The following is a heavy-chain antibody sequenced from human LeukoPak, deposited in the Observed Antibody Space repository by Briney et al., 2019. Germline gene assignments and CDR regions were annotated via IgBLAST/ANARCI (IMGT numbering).Heavy chain of an antibody. CDR3: ARDLSAAGTGGVDY. Sequence: GGSLRLSCAASGFTFDDYGMSWVRQAPGKGLEWVPGINWNGGSTGYADSVKGRFTISRDNAKNSLYLQMNSLRAEDTALYYCARDLSAAGTGGVDYWGQGTLVTVSS. CDR2: INWNGGST. J-gene: IGHJ4*02. V-gene: IGHV3-20*04. CDR1: GFTFDDYG. D-gene: IGHD6-13*01.